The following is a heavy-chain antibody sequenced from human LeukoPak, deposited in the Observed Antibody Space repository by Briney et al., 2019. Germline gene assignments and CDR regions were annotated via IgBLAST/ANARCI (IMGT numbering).Heavy chain of an antibody. CDR3: ARDPTYYLRYGYFDS. D-gene: IGHD1-26*01. J-gene: IGHJ4*02. CDR1: AFSFSSYG. Sequence: GGSLRLSCAASAFSFSSYGMHWVRQAPGKGLEWVAFVRFDGSNTYYADSVRGRFSISRDNAKNTLYLQMNSLRPEDTAVYYCARDPTYYLRYGYFDSWGQGTLVTVSS. CDR2: VRFDGSNT. V-gene: IGHV3-30*02.